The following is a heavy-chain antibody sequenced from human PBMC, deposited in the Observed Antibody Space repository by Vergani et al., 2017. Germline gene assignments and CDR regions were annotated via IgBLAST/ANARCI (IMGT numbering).Heavy chain of an antibody. V-gene: IGHV3-9*01. CDR1: GFTFDDYA. CDR2: ISWNSGSI. J-gene: IGHJ6*02. CDR3: ARDNIREHSYYGMDV. D-gene: IGHD1/OR15-1a*01. Sequence: EVQLVESGGGLVQPGRSLRLSCAASGFTFDDYAMHWVRQAPGKGLEWVSGISWNSGSIGYADSVRGRFTISRDNATNSLYLQMNSLSAEDTAVYYCARDNIREHSYYGMDVWGQGTTVTVSS.